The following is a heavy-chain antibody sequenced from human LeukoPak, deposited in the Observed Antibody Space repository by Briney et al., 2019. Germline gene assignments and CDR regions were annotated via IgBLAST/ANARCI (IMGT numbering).Heavy chain of an antibody. CDR3: ARAMAAAGTGGDDY. D-gene: IGHD6-13*01. CDR2: INHSGST. Sequence: PTETLSLTCAVYGVSFSGYYWSWLRQPPGKGLEWIGEINHSGSTNYTPSLKSRVTISVDTSKSQFSLKLSSVTAADTAVYYCARAMAAAGTGGDDYWGQGTLVTVSS. CDR1: GVSFSGYY. J-gene: IGHJ4*02. V-gene: IGHV4-34*01.